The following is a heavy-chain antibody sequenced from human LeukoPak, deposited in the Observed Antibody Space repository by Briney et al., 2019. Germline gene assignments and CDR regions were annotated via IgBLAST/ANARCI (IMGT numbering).Heavy chain of an antibody. CDR2: INPNSGGT. CDR1: GYTFTGYY. Sequence: ASVKVSCKASGYTFTGYYMHWVRQAPGQGLEWMGWINPNSGGTNYAQKFQGRVTMTRDTSISTAYMELSRLRSDDTAVYYCARPRIPIAFCGGDCSGDAFDIWGQGTMVTVSS. V-gene: IGHV1-2*02. CDR3: ARPRIPIAFCGGDCSGDAFDI. D-gene: IGHD2-21*02. J-gene: IGHJ3*02.